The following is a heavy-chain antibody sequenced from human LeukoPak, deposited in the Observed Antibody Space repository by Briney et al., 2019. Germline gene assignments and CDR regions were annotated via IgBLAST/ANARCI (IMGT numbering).Heavy chain of an antibody. Sequence: ASVKVSCKASGYTFTSYYMHWVRQAPGQGLEWMGIINARGGSTSYAQKFQGRVTITADKSTSTAYMELSSLRSEDTAVYYCVWLVGATQSFDYWGQGTLVTVSS. V-gene: IGHV1-46*01. CDR1: GYTFTSYY. D-gene: IGHD1-26*01. J-gene: IGHJ4*02. CDR3: VWLVGATQSFDY. CDR2: INARGGST.